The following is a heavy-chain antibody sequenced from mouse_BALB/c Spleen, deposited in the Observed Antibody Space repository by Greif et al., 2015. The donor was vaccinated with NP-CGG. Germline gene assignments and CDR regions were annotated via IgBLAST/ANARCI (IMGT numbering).Heavy chain of an antibody. CDR3: ARYYRYPYYAMDY. CDR2: IDPANGNT. Sequence: EVQLQQSGAELVKPGASVKLSCTASGFNIKDTYMHWVKQRPEQGLERIGRIDPANGNTKYDPKFQGKATITADTSSNTAYLQLSSLTSEDTAVYYCARYYRYPYYAMDYWGQGTSVTVSS. D-gene: IGHD2-14*01. V-gene: IGHV14-3*02. CDR1: GFNIKDTY. J-gene: IGHJ4*01.